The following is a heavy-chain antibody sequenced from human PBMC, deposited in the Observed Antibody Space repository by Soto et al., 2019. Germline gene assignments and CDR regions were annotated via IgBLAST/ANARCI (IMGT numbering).Heavy chain of an antibody. Sequence: ASVKGACKASGYTFTTYAIHWVRKAPGQRLEWMGWINAGNGDTKYSQKFQGRVTFSRDTSASTAYMELSSLRSEDTAVYYCARDGYFGSGSYYYYFDYWGQGTLVTVS. CDR1: GYTFTTYA. CDR2: INAGNGDT. CDR3: ARDGYFGSGSYYYYFDY. J-gene: IGHJ4*02. V-gene: IGHV1-3*01. D-gene: IGHD3-10*01.